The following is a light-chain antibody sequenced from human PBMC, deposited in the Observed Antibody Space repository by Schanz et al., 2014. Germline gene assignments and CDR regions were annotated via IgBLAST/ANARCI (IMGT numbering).Light chain of an antibody. J-gene: IGKJ4*01. Sequence: EVVLTQSPGTLSLSPGERATLSCRASQSVSNNYLAWYQQKSGQAPRLLIYGVSSRATGIPDRFSGSGSGTDFTLTISRLEPDDFAVYYCQHYVGSPPLTFGGGTKVEIK. CDR3: QHYVGSPPLT. CDR2: GVS. CDR1: QSVSNNY. V-gene: IGKV3-20*01.